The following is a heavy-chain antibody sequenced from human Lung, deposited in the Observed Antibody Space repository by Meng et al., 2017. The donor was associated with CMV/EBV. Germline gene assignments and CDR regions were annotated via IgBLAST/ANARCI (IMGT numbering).Heavy chain of an antibody. V-gene: IGHV4-34*01. Sequence: SXTLSFXCAVYGGSFSGYYWSWIRQPPGKGLEWIGEINHSGSTNYNPSLESRVTISGDTSKNHFSLMLSSMTAADTAVYYCARGRSNWNDYPFVYWGQGTLVTVSS. CDR1: GGSFSGYY. J-gene: IGHJ4*02. D-gene: IGHD1-1*01. CDR2: INHSGST. CDR3: ARGRSNWNDYPFVY.